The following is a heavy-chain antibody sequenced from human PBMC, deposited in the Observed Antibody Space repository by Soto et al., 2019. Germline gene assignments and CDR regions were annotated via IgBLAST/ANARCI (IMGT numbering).Heavy chain of an antibody. J-gene: IGHJ4*02. CDR1: SYTFTSYK. CDR3: ALGNGGGFAY. Sequence: QVQVVQSGPEVKKPGASVKVSCRSSSYTFTSYKINWVPQSPGQGLEWMGWISASTGNSYYAQSFQDRITMTTDTARRTASLELRSLRADDMAVYFCALGNGGGFAYWGQGAVVTVSS. V-gene: IGHV1-18*03. D-gene: IGHD3-10*01. CDR2: ISASTGNS.